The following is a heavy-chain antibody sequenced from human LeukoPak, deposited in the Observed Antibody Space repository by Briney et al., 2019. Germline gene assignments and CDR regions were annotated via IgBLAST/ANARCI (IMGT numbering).Heavy chain of an antibody. V-gene: IGHV3-23*01. CDR1: GFTFSSYA. D-gene: IGHD3-22*01. J-gene: IGHJ4*02. Sequence: GALRLSCAASGFTFSSYAMSWVRQAPGKGLEWVSAISGSGGSTYYADSVKGRFTISRDNSKNTLYLQMNSLSAEDTAVYYCAKDEGSSGCKNWGQGTLVTVSS. CDR2: ISGSGGST. CDR3: AKDEGSSGCKN.